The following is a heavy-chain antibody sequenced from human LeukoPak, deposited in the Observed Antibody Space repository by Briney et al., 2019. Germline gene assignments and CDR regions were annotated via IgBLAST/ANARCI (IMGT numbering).Heavy chain of an antibody. CDR3: AKSLTNYYDSSGYYFGAFDI. J-gene: IGHJ3*02. D-gene: IGHD3-22*01. CDR2: ISGSGGST. CDR1: GFTFSSYA. Sequence: PGGSLRLSCAASGFTFSSYAMSWVRQAPGKGLEWVSAISGSGGSTYYADSVKGRFTISRDNSKNTLYLQMNSLRAEDTAVYYCAKSLTNYYDSSGYYFGAFDIWGQGTMVTVSS. V-gene: IGHV3-23*01.